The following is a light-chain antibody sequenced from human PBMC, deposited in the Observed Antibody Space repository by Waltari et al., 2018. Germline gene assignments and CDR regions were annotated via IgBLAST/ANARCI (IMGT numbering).Light chain of an antibody. CDR1: SSDVGGYNF. Sequence: QSALPQPASVSGSPGQSITIPCTGTSSDVGGYNFFSWYQQHPGKAPKLLIYDVSNRPSGVSDRFSGSKSGNTASLTISGLQADDEADYYCSSYTGSSTLVIFGGGTTLTVL. V-gene: IGLV2-14*03. CDR3: SSYTGSSTLVI. CDR2: DVS. J-gene: IGLJ2*01.